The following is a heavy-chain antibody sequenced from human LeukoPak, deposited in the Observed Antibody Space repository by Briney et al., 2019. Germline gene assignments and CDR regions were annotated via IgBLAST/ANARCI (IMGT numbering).Heavy chain of an antibody. CDR3: ARLSGYSSGHYYSDY. V-gene: IGHV4-59*01. Sequence: SETLSLTCTVSGGSISSDYWSWIRQPPGKGLEWIGYIYYRGGTNYNPSLKSRVTISVDTSKNQFSLKLSSVTAADTAVYYCARLSGYSSGHYYSDYWGQGTLVTVSS. J-gene: IGHJ4*02. CDR2: IYYRGGT. CDR1: GGSISSDY. D-gene: IGHD3-22*01.